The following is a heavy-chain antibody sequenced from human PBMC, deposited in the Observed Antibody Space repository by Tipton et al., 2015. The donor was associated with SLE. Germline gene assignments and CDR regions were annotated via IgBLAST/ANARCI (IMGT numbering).Heavy chain of an antibody. V-gene: IGHV4-31*03. Sequence: TLSLTCTVSGGSISSGGYYWSWIRQHPGKGLEWIGYIYYSGSTYYNPSLKSRVTISVDTSKNQFSLKLSSVTAADTAVYYCARDGPGKAFDIWGQGTMVTVSS. D-gene: IGHD3-10*01. CDR3: ARDGPGKAFDI. J-gene: IGHJ3*02. CDR2: IYYSGST. CDR1: GGSISSGGYY.